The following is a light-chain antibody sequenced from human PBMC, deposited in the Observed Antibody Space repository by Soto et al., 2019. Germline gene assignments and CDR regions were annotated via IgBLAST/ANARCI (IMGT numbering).Light chain of an antibody. Sequence: LTQPASVSGSPGQSITISCTGTSSDVGRYDYVSWYQQHPGKAPKLMVSEVSHRPSGVSNRFSGSKSGNTASLTISGLQAEDEADYYCSSYSTMGTYVFGAGTKLTVL. CDR3: SSYSTMGTYV. J-gene: IGLJ1*01. V-gene: IGLV2-14*01. CDR2: EVS. CDR1: SSDVGRYDY.